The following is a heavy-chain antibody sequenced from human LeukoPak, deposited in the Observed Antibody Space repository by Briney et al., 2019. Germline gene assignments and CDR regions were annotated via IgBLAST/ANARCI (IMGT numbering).Heavy chain of an antibody. J-gene: IGHJ4*02. CDR3: ARVPLPPDSSDESGRDY. V-gene: IGHV4-34*01. CDR2: INHSGST. CDR1: GGSFSGYY. Sequence: PSETLSLTCAVYGGSFSGYYWSWIRQPPGKGLEWIGEINHSGSTNYNPSLKSRVTISVDTSKNQFSLKLSSVTAADTAVYYCARVPLPPDSSDESGRDYWGQGTLVTVSS. D-gene: IGHD6-19*01.